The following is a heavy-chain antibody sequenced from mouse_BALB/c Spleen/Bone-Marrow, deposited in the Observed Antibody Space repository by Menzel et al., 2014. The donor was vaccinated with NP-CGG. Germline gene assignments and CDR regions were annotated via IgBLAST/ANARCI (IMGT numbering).Heavy chain of an antibody. V-gene: IGHV5-6*02. CDR3: TRRPLQANSYFDC. Sequence: EVKLVESGGDLVKPGGSLKLSCVASGFTFSSYGMSWVRQTPDKRLEWVATISSGGSSTYYPASVKGRFTIPRDNAKSTLYLQMSSLNSEDTAMYYCTRRPLQANSYFDCWGQGTTLTVSS. CDR2: ISSGGSST. D-gene: IGHD3-2*02. J-gene: IGHJ2*01. CDR1: GFTFSSYG.